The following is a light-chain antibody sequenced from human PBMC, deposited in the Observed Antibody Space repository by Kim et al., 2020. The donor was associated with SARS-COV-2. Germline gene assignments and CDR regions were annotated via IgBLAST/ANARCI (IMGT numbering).Light chain of an antibody. J-gene: IGKJ4*01. CDR2: KVS. Sequence: DVVMTQSPLSLPVTLGQPASISCKSSQSLLHSDGNTYLNWFQQRPGQSPRRLIYKVSNRDSGVPDRFSGGGSGTIFTLKTSRVVVEDVGFFYCMKETHWPATFGGGTKVDIK. V-gene: IGKV2-30*02. CDR1: QSLLHSDGNTY. CDR3: MKETHWPAT.